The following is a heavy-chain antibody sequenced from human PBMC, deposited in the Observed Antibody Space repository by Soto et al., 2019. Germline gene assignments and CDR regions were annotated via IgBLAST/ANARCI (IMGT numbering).Heavy chain of an antibody. J-gene: IGHJ6*02. V-gene: IGHV3-23*01. D-gene: IGHD5-18*01. CDR2: ISGSGGST. Sequence: QPGGSLRLSCAASGFTFSSYAMSWVRQAPGKGLEWVSAISGSGGSTYYADSVKGRFTISRDNSKNTLYLQMNSLRAEDTAVYYCAKVTAINQYYYYYYGMDVWGQGTTVTVSS. CDR1: GFTFSSYA. CDR3: AKVTAINQYYYYYYGMDV.